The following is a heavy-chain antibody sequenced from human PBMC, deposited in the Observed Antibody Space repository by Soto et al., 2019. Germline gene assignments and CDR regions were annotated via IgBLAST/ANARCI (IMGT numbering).Heavy chain of an antibody. CDR2: ISSSSSYI. V-gene: IGHV3-21*01. CDR3: ARAFRPFPLRPDVFDY. J-gene: IGHJ4*02. CDR1: GFTFSSYS. Sequence: EVQLVESGGGLVKPGGSLRLSCAASGFTFSSYSMNWVRQAPGKGLEWVSSISSSSSYIYYADSVKGRFTISRDNAKNSLELQMNSLRAEDTAVYYCARAFRPFPLRPDVFDYWGQGTLVTVSS.